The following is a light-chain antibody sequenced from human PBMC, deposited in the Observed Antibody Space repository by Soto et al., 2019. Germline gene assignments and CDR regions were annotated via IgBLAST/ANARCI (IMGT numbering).Light chain of an antibody. CDR3: QQYGSSPPLT. CDR1: QSVSSSY. CDR2: GAS. Sequence: EMVLTQSRGTLSLSPGERATLSCLASQSVSSSYLAWYQQKPGQAPRLLIYGASSRATGIPDRFSGSGSGTDFTLTISRLEPEDFAVYYCQQYGSSPPLTFGGGTKVDIK. V-gene: IGKV3-20*01. J-gene: IGKJ4*01.